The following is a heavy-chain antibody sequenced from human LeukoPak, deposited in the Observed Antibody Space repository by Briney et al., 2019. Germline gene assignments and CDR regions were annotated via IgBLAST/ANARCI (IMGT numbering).Heavy chain of an antibody. J-gene: IGHJ4*02. Sequence: GGSLRLSCAASGFTFSSYSMNWVRQAPGKGLEWVSSISSSSSYIYYADSVKGRLTISRDNAKNSLYLQMNSLRAEDTAVYYCAKEADDYYGSGIFDYWGQGTLVTVSS. CDR2: ISSSSSYI. V-gene: IGHV3-21*01. D-gene: IGHD3-10*01. CDR3: AKEADDYYGSGIFDY. CDR1: GFTFSSYS.